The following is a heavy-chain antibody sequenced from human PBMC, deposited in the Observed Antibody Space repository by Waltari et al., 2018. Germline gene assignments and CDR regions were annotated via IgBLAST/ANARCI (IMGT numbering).Heavy chain of an antibody. J-gene: IGHJ6*02. CDR1: GYTFTSYD. V-gene: IGHV1-8*01. CDR2: RNPNSGNT. D-gene: IGHD2-2*02. CDR3: TIVVVPAAIYTGGMDV. Sequence: QVQLVQSGAEVKKPGASVKVSCKASGYTFTSYDINWVRQATGQGLEWMGWRNPNSGNTGYAQKFQGRVTMTRNTSISTAYMELSSLRSEDTAVYYCTIVVVPAAIYTGGMDVWGQGTTVTVSS.